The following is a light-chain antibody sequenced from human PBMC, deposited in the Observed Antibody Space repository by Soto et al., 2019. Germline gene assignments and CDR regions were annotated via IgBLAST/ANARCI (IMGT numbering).Light chain of an antibody. J-gene: IGKJ1*01. Sequence: EIVMTQSPATLSVSPGERATLSCRASQSVSSNLAWYQQKPGQAPRLLIYGASTRATGIPARFSGSGSGTEFTLTISSLQSEDFAVYSCQQYNNWPTWTFVQGTKVDIK. CDR1: QSVSSN. CDR3: QQYNNWPTWT. CDR2: GAS. V-gene: IGKV3-15*01.